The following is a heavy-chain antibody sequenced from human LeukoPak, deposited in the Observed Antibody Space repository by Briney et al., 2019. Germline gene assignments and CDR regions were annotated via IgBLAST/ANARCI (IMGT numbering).Heavy chain of an antibody. CDR3: ARDLGEQQQLYYYYMDV. J-gene: IGHJ6*03. CDR1: GYTFTSYA. CDR2: INTNTGNP. V-gene: IGHV7-4-1*02. D-gene: IGHD6-13*01. Sequence: ASVQVSCLASGYTFTSYAMNWVRQAPGQRLEWMGWINTNTGNPTYAQGFTGRFVFSLDTSVSTAYLQISSLKAEDTAVYYCARDLGEQQQLYYYYMDVWGKGTTVTVSS.